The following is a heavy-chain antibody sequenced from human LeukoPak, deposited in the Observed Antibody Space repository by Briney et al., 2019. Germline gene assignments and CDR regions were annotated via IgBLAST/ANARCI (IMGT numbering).Heavy chain of an antibody. J-gene: IGHJ4*02. Sequence: GASVKVSCKASGYTFTGYYMHWVRQAPGQGLEWMGWINPNSGGTNYAQKLQGRVTMTRDTSISTAYMELSRLRSDDTAVYYCARPHDSSGYYYDYWGQGTLVTVSS. CDR3: ARPHDSSGYYYDY. V-gene: IGHV1-2*02. CDR1: GYTFTGYY. CDR2: INPNSGGT. D-gene: IGHD3-22*01.